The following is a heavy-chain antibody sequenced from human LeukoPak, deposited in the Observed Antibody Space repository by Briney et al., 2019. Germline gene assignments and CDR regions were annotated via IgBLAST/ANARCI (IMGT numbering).Heavy chain of an antibody. D-gene: IGHD6-19*01. Sequence: GGSLRLFCAASGFTFDDYAMHWVRQAPGKGLEWVSGISWNSGSIGYADSVKGRFTISRDNAKNSLYLQMNSLRAEDMALYYCAKASPQYSSGWYGRVLYYFDYWGQGTLVTVSS. J-gene: IGHJ4*02. V-gene: IGHV3-9*03. CDR1: GFTFDDYA. CDR3: AKASPQYSSGWYGRVLYYFDY. CDR2: ISWNSGSI.